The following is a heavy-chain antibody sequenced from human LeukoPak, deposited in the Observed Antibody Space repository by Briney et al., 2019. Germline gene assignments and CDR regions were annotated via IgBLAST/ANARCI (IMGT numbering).Heavy chain of an antibody. Sequence: PSETLSLTCTASGGSISSSSYYWGWIRQPPGKGLEWIGSIYYSGSTYYNPSLKSRVTISVDTSKNQFSLKLSSVTAADTAVYYCARQPYYYDSSGYYYGAFDIWGQGTMVTVSS. J-gene: IGHJ3*02. V-gene: IGHV4-39*01. CDR1: GGSISSSSYY. CDR2: IYYSGST. CDR3: ARQPYYYDSSGYYYGAFDI. D-gene: IGHD3-22*01.